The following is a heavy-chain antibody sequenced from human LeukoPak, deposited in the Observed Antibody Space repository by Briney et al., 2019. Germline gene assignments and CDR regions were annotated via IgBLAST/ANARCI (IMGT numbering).Heavy chain of an antibody. CDR1: GFTFSSSG. CDR2: ISYDGSKK. J-gene: IGHJ4*02. CDR3: ASGGGYSSAWHSSDY. Sequence: GGSLRLSCAASGFTFSSSGMHWVRQAPGKGLEWVAVISYDGSKKYYADSVKGRFTISRDNSKNTMYLQMNSLRAEDTAVYYCASGGGYSSAWHSSDYWGQGTLVTVSS. D-gene: IGHD6-19*01. V-gene: IGHV3-30*03.